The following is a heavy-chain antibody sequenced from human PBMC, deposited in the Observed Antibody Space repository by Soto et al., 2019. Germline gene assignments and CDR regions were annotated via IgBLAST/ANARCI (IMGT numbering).Heavy chain of an antibody. CDR2: ISNSGDNA. D-gene: IGHD3-3*01. CDR1: GFTFSSNA. CDR3: AKDLYYTSLGAFDS. Sequence: EVQLLESGGGLVQPGGSLRLACAASGFTFSSNAMNWVRQAPGKGLEWVSVISNSGDNAYCADSVKGRFTISRDNSKNMIYLQMNSLRADDTATYYCAKDLYYTSLGAFDSWGQGTLVVVSS. V-gene: IGHV3-23*01. J-gene: IGHJ4*02.